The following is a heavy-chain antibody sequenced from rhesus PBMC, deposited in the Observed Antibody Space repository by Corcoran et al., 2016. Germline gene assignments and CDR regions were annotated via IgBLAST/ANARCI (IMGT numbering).Heavy chain of an antibody. V-gene: IGHV4-127*01. CDR1: GYSISSGYG. D-gene: IGHD3-16*01. CDR3: ARAYYYSGSYYGYYFDY. CDR2: IYGGSGSP. Sequence: QVQLQESGPGLVKPSETLSLTCAVSGYSISSGYGWGWIRQPPGKGLEWIGQIYGGSGSPSYNPSLKSRVTGSKDSSKNQFSLKLSSVTAADTAVYYCARAYYYSGSYYGYYFDYWGQGVLVTVSS. J-gene: IGHJ4*01.